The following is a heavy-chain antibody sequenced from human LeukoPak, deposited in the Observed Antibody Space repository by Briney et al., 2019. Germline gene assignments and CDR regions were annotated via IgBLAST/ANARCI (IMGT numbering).Heavy chain of an antibody. CDR1: GFTFGGSA. Sequence: GGSLRLSCAASGFTFGGSAIHWVRQASGKGLEWVGRVSTKANNYATAYAASVKGRFSISRDDSKNTAFLQMNSLTTEDTAVYYCTKYGGDYWGQGTLVTVSS. V-gene: IGHV3-73*01. CDR3: TKYGGDY. D-gene: IGHD2/OR15-2a*01. CDR2: VSTKANNYAT. J-gene: IGHJ4*02.